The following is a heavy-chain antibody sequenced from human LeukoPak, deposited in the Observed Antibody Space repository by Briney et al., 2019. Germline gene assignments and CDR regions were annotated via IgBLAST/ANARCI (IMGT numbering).Heavy chain of an antibody. CDR3: ARDRKGHMSDY. D-gene: IGHD2-21*01. CDR2: INPNSGGT. J-gene: IGHJ4*02. V-gene: IGHV1-2*02. CDR1: GYTFTCYY. Sequence: GASVKVSCKASGYTFTCYYMHWVRQAPGQGLEWMGWINPNSGGTNYAQKFQGRVTMTRDTTISTAYMELSRLRSDDTAVYYCARDRKGHMSDYWGQGTLVTVSS.